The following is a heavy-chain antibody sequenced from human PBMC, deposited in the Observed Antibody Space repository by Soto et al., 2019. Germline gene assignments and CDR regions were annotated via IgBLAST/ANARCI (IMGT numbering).Heavy chain of an antibody. CDR2: INAGNGNT. CDR1: GYTFTSYA. CDR3: ARGGEVAAAGSRDYYYYYGMDV. Sequence: QVQLVQSGAEVKKPGASVKVSCKASGYTFTSYAMHWVRQAPGQRLEWMGWINAGNGNTKYSQKFQGRVTITRDTSASTAYMELSSLRSEDTAVYYCARGGEVAAAGSRDYYYYYGMDVWGQGTTVTVSS. J-gene: IGHJ6*02. D-gene: IGHD6-13*01. V-gene: IGHV1-3*01.